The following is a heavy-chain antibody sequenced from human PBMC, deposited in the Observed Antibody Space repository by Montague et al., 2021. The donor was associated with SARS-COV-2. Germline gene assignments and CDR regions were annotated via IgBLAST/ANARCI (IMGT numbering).Heavy chain of an antibody. CDR3: ARVGRQQLVRLSGMDV. CDR2: IYYSGST. V-gene: IGHV4-39*07. D-gene: IGHD6-13*01. Sequence: LSLTCTVSGGSTSSSSYYWGWIRQPPGKGLEWIGSIYYSGSTYYNPXXKSRVTISVDTSKNQFSLKLSSVTAADTAVYYCARVGRQQLVRLSGMDVWGQGTTVTVSS. CDR1: GGSTSSSSYY. J-gene: IGHJ6*02.